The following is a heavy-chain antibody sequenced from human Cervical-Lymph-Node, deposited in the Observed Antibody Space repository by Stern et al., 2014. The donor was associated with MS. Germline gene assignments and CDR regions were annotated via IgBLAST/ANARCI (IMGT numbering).Heavy chain of an antibody. J-gene: IGHJ5*01. Sequence: QMQLVESGPGLVKPSQTLSVTCTVSGDSISRDNYFWSWLRQAAGKRLEWIGRIHASGSTFYNPSLKSRVTISVDPSKTQFSLKLNSVTAEDTAVYYCARASAPLYSGNWFDSWGQGTLVSVSS. D-gene: IGHD5-18*01. V-gene: IGHV4-61*02. CDR1: GDSISRDNYF. CDR2: IHASGST. CDR3: ARASAPLYSGNWFDS.